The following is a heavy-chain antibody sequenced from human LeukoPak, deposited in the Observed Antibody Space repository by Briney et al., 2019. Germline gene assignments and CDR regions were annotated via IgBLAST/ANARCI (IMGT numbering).Heavy chain of an antibody. CDR2: VYYSGNT. V-gene: IGHV4-61*01. D-gene: IGHD5-18*01. CDR3: GTASNGY. J-gene: IGHJ4*02. CDR1: GGSVSSGSYY. Sequence: ASETLSLTCTVSGGSVSSGSYYWSWIRQPPGKGLEWIGYVYYSGNTNYNPSLKSRVTISVDTSKNQFSLKLSSVTAADTAVYYCGTASNGYWGQGTLVTVSS.